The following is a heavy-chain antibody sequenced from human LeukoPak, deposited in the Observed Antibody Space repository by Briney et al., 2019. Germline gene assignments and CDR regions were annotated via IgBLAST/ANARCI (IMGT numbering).Heavy chain of an antibody. CDR2: IKSKTDGGTT. V-gene: IGHV3-15*01. CDR1: GFTFSNAW. J-gene: IGHJ4*02. Sequence: GGSLRLSCAASGFTFSNAWMSWVRQAPGKGLEWVGRIKSKTDGGTTDYAAPVKGRFTISRDDSKNTLYLQMNSLKTEDTAVYYCTTGRYCSSTSCYGGPYGDYRDYWGQGTLVTVSS. CDR3: TTGRYCSSTSCYGGPYGDYRDY. D-gene: IGHD2-2*01.